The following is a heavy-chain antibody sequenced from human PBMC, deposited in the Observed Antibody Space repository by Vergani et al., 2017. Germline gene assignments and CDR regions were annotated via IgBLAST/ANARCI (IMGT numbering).Heavy chain of an antibody. J-gene: IGHJ4*02. Sequence: QVQLVQSGAEVKKPGSSAKVSCKASGGTFSSYTITWVRQAPGHGLEWMGRIVPTLNVANYAQNFQGRASITADMSTSTSYMDLSSLRSEDSAVYYCAREGFYDYVWGSYRLRGGYYFDYWGQGTLVTVSS. CDR2: IVPTLNVA. D-gene: IGHD3-16*02. CDR3: AREGFYDYVWGSYRLRGGYYFDY. V-gene: IGHV1-69*08. CDR1: GGTFSSYT.